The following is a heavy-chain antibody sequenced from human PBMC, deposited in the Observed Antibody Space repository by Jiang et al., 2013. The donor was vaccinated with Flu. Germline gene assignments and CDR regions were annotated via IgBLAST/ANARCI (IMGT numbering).Heavy chain of an antibody. Sequence: GSGLVKPSETLSLTCTVSGGSISSYYWSWIRQPPGKGLEWIGYIYYSGSTNYNPSLKSRVTISVDTSKNQFSLKLSSVTAADTAVYYCARVWFGEWAFDIWGQGDNGHRLF. CDR3: ARVWFGEWAFDI. CDR1: GGSISSYY. V-gene: IGHV4-59*12. J-gene: IGHJ3*02. D-gene: IGHD3-10*01. CDR2: IYYSGST.